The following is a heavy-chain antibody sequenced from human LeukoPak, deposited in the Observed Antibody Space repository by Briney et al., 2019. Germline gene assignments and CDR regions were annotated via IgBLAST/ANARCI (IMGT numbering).Heavy chain of an antibody. CDR3: AKDIRYSGGYTFDY. Sequence: PGRSLRLSCAASGFAFDDYAMHWVRQAPGKGLEWVSGISWNSGSIGYADSVKGRFTISRDNAKNSLYLQMNSLRAEDTALYYCAKDIRYSGGYTFDYWGQGTLVTVSS. CDR1: GFAFDDYA. J-gene: IGHJ4*02. V-gene: IGHV3-9*01. CDR2: ISWNSGSI. D-gene: IGHD1-26*01.